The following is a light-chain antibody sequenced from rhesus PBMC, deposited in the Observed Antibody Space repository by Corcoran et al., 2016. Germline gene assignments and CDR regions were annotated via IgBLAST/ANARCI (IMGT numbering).Light chain of an antibody. CDR1: QNIYSN. CDR2: AAS. Sequence: DIQMTQSPSALSASVGDRVTISCRASQNIYSNLAWYQKKPGKAPKLLIYAASSLQTGIPSRFSGSGSWTDVTLAISSLQPEDSAAYYCQHYYDNPYSFGQGTKVEIK. J-gene: IGKJ2*01. CDR3: QHYYDNPYS. V-gene: IGKV1S12*01.